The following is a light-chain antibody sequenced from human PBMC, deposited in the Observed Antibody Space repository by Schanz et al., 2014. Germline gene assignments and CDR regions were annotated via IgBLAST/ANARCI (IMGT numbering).Light chain of an antibody. Sequence: QSALTQPASVSGSPGQSITISCTGTSSDVGGYNYVSWYQQHPGKAPKLIIYDVSHRPSGVSNRFSGSKSGNTASLTISGLQAEDEADYYCSSYTSSSTLDVVFGGGTKLTVL. V-gene: IGLV2-14*01. J-gene: IGLJ2*01. CDR2: DVS. CDR3: SSYTSSSTLDVV. CDR1: SSDVGGYNY.